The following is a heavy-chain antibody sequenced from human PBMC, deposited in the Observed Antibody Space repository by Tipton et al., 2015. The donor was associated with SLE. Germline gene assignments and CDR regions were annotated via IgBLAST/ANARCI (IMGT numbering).Heavy chain of an antibody. CDR3: ARGGGSYYDY. D-gene: IGHD1-26*01. CDR2: IYSSGST. CDR1: GGSISGYY. J-gene: IGHJ4*02. Sequence: TLSLTCTVSGGSISGYYWSWIRQPAGKGLEWIGRIYSSGSTIYNPSLTSRLTLSLDMSNNQFSLRVRSVTAADTAVYYCARGGGSYYDYWGQGRLVTVSS. V-gene: IGHV4-4*07.